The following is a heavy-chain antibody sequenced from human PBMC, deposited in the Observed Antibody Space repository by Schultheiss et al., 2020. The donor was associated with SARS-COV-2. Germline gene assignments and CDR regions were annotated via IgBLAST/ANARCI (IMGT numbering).Heavy chain of an antibody. D-gene: IGHD1-26*01. CDR3: AREGGSYWGDAFDI. J-gene: IGHJ3*02. CDR1: GGSLSGYD. V-gene: IGHV4-34*01. CDR2: IYHSGST. Sequence: SETLSLTCGVYGGSLSGYDWSWIRQPPGKGLEWIGEIYHSGSTNYNPSLKSRVTISVDKSKNQFSLKLSSVTAADTAVYYCAREGGSYWGDAFDIWGQGTMVTVSS.